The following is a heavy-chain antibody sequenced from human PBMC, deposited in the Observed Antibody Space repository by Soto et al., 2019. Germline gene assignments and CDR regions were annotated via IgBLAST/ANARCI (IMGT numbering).Heavy chain of an antibody. V-gene: IGHV3-30*18. Sequence: QVQLVESGGGVVQPGRSLRLSCAASGFTFSSYAMHWVRQAPGKGLEWVAVISYDGSDKYYADSVKGRFTISRDHSKNTLYLQMNSLRGEXTAVYYXAXXXXGXXTFDYWGQGTLVTVSS. CDR1: GFTFSSYA. J-gene: IGHJ4*02. CDR2: ISYDGSDK. CDR3: AXXXXGXXTFDY.